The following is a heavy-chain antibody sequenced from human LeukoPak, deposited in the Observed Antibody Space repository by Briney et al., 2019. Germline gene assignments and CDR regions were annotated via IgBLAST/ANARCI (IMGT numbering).Heavy chain of an antibody. CDR3: AREFQT. Sequence: ASVKVSCKASGYTFTSYYMHWVRQAPGQGLEWMGILNPSGGRTTYAQNFQGRVTITRDTSTSTVYMELSSLRSEDTAVYYCAREFQTWGQGTLVTVSS. CDR1: GYTFTSYY. CDR2: LNPSGGRT. J-gene: IGHJ5*02. V-gene: IGHV1-46*01.